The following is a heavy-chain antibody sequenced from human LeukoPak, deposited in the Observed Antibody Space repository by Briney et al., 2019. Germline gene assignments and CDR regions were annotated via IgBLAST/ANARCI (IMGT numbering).Heavy chain of an antibody. Sequence: ASVKVSCKASGYTFTHYYIHWVRQAPGQGLEWMGMIVPSSGSTSYAQKFLGRVTMTRDTSTTTVYMELSGLRSDDTAVYYCARDYRIDGYNRGVDHWGQGILVTVSS. J-gene: IGHJ4*02. CDR2: IVPSSGST. V-gene: IGHV1-46*01. CDR3: ARDYRIDGYNRGVDH. D-gene: IGHD5-24*01. CDR1: GYTFTHYY.